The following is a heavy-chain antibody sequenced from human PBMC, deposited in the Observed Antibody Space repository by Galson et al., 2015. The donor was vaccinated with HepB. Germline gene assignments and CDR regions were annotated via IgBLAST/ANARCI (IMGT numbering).Heavy chain of an antibody. CDR2: IYTSGRT. J-gene: IGHJ5*02. CDR1: GGSINYGSYY. CDR3: ARGSPIPNWFDP. D-gene: IGHD2-2*02. Sequence: TLSLTCTVSGGSINYGSYYWTWIRQPAGKGLEWIGRIYTSGRTAYNPSLNSRVTISLDTSKNQFSLKLTSVTAADTATYFCARGSPIPNWFDPWGQGTRVTVSS. V-gene: IGHV4-61*02.